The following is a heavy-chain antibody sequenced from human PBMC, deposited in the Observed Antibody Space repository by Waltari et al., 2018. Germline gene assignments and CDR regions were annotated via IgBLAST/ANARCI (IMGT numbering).Heavy chain of an antibody. J-gene: IGHJ4*02. V-gene: IGHV4-61*03. CDR1: GGSVSSPSYY. Sequence: QVQLQESGPGLVKPSETLSLTCTVSGGSVSSPSYYWNWLRQPPGMTLEWIGFIYHNGSTTYNPSLKSRVTISVDKSKNHFSLKLNSVTAADTAVYYCARSYIYGSGSYTYWGQGALVTVTS. CDR2: IYHNGST. D-gene: IGHD3-10*01. CDR3: ARSYIYGSGSYTY.